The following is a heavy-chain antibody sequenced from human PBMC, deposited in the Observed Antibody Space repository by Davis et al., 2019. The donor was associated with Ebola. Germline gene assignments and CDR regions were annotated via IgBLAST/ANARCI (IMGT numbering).Heavy chain of an antibody. CDR2: IYPGDSDT. V-gene: IGHV5-51*01. J-gene: IGHJ3*02. D-gene: IGHD1-20*01. Sequence: GGSLRLSCKASGYSFSTYWIGWVRQMPGKGLEWMGIIYPGDSDTRYSPSFQGQVTISADKSISTAYLQWSSLKASDTAMYYCARPSITGTADAFDIWGQGTMVTVSS. CDR1: GYSFSTYW. CDR3: ARPSITGTADAFDI.